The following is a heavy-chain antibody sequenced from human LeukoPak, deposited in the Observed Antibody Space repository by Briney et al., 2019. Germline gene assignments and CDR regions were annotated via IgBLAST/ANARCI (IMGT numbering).Heavy chain of an antibody. V-gene: IGHV3-53*01. CDR1: GFTVSSNY. J-gene: IGHJ4*02. Sequence: GGSLRLSCAAPGFTVSSNYMSWVRQAPGKGLEWVSVIYSGGSTYYADSVKGRFTISRDNSKNTLYLQMNSLRAEDTAVYHCARDRAAAGLDYWGQGTLVTVSS. CDR3: ARDRAAAGLDY. D-gene: IGHD6-13*01. CDR2: IYSGGST.